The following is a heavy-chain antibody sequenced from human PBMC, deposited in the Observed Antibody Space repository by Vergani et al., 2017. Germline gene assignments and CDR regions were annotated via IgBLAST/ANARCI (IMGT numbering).Heavy chain of an antibody. J-gene: IGHJ6*02. D-gene: IGHD6-13*01. Sequence: QVQLVQSGAEVKKPGASVKVSCKASGYTFTSYGISWVRQAPGQGLEWMGWISAYNGNTNYAQKLQGIVTMTTDKSTRTAYMELRSMRSDDTAVYYCASPGVQQLDNPLYYYGMDVWGQGTTVTVSS. CDR1: GYTFTSYG. CDR3: ASPGVQQLDNPLYYYGMDV. CDR2: ISAYNGNT. V-gene: IGHV1-18*01.